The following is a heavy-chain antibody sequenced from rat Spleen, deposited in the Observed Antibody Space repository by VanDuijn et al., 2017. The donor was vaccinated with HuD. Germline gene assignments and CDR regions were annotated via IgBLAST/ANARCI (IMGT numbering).Heavy chain of an antibody. J-gene: IGHJ1*01. CDR3: TRHAYYDGYYHWYFDF. V-gene: IGHV5-29*01. CDR1: GFTYSNYV. CDR2: ISYDGSST. Sequence: EVQLVESGGGLVQPGRSLKLSCAASGFTYSNYVMAWVSQAPTKGLEWVVTISYDGSSTYYRDSVKGRFTVSRDNAKSTLYLQMDSLRSEDTATHYCTRHAYYDGYYHWYFDFWGPGTMVTVSS. D-gene: IGHD1-12*03.